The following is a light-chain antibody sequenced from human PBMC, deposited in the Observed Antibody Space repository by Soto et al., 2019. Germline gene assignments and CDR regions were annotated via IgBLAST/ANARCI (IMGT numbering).Light chain of an antibody. J-gene: IGKJ5*01. CDR3: QQRSNWPLIA. V-gene: IGKV3-11*01. Sequence: EMVLPRSQPTLPWVPGERGTVSCRVCQSVSGYLAWYQQNPGQAPRLLIYDASNRATGIPARFRGSVFGTDFTLAIGRLEREYFSVYHCQQRSNWPLIAFGQGTRLEI. CDR2: DAS. CDR1: QSVSGY.